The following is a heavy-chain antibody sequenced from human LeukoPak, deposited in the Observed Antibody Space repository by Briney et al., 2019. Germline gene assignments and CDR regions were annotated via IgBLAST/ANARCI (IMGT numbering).Heavy chain of an antibody. CDR2: ISWSSSTI. J-gene: IGHJ4*02. D-gene: IGHD3-10*01. CDR1: GFAFSTYS. Sequence: PGGSLRLSCAASGFAFSTYSMNWVRQAPGKGLEWVSYISWSSSTIYYADSVKGRFTISRDSAKNSLYLQMNSLRAEDTAVYYCARGGSYGSGSYYNVLDGDDYWGQGTLVTVSS. CDR3: ARGGSYGSGSYYNVLDGDDY. V-gene: IGHV3-48*04.